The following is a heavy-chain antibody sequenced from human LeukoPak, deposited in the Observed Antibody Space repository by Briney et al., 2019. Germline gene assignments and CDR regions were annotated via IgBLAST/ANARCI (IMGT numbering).Heavy chain of an antibody. CDR3: ARVLLYGSGGAFDY. V-gene: IGHV3-66*02. Sequence: GGSLRLSCAASGFAVSSNYMGWVRQAPGKGLEWVSLIYSGGTTSYADSVKGRFTISRDSSKNTVSLQMNSLRAEDTAVYYCARVLLYGSGGAFDYWGQGPLVTVSS. J-gene: IGHJ4*02. D-gene: IGHD3-10*01. CDR1: GFAVSSNY. CDR2: IYSGGTT.